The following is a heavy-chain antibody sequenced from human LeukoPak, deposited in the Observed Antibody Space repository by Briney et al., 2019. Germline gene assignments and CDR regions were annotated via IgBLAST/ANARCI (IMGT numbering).Heavy chain of an antibody. CDR2: IWYDGSNK. Sequence: HPGGSLRLSCAASGFTFSSYGMHWVRQAPGKGLEWVAVIWYDGSNKYYADSVKGRFTISRDNSKNTLYLQMNSLRAEDTAVYYCARDNAEYQLLGFDYWGQGTLVTVSS. J-gene: IGHJ4*02. CDR1: GFTFSSYG. D-gene: IGHD2-2*01. CDR3: ARDNAEYQLLGFDY. V-gene: IGHV3-33*01.